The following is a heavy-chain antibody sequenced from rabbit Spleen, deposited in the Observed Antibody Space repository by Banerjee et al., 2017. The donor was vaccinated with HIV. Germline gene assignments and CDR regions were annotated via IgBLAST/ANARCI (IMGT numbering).Heavy chain of an antibody. J-gene: IGHJ6*01. Sequence: QEQLEESGGDLVKPEGSLTLTCTASGLDFSSNYWICWVRQAPGKGLEWIACIETDSSGSTHYASWVNGRFTISKTSSTTVTLQMTSLTAADTATYFCARDTGSSFSSYGMDLWGPGTLVTVS. CDR3: ARDTGSSFSSYGMDL. D-gene: IGHD8-1*01. CDR2: IETDSSGST. CDR1: GLDFSSNYW. V-gene: IGHV1S45*01.